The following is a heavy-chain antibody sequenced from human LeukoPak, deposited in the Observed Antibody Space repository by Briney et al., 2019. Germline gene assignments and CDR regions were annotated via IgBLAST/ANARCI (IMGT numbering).Heavy chain of an antibody. CDR1: GFTFSSYW. Sequence: GGSLRLSCVVSGFTFSSYWMSWVRQAPGKGLEWVANIRQDGSEKYYVDSVKGRFTISRDNAKNSLYLQMNSLRAEDTAVYYCASSRDYVSYYGMDVWGRGTTVTVSS. CDR3: ASSRDYVSYYGMDV. CDR2: IRQDGSEK. J-gene: IGHJ6*02. V-gene: IGHV3-7*03. D-gene: IGHD4-17*01.